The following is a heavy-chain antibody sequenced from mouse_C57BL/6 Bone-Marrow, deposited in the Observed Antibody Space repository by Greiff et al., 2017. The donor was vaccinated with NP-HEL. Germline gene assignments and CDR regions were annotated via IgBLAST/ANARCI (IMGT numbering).Heavy chain of an antibody. Sequence: QVQLKQPGAELVRPGTSVKLSCKASGYTFTSYWMHWVKQRPGQGLEWIGVIDPSDSYTNYNQKFKGKATLTVDTSSSTAYMQLSSLTSEDSAVYYCARETDGYSAWFAYWGQGTLVTVSA. CDR3: ARETDGYSAWFAY. J-gene: IGHJ3*01. CDR1: GYTFTSYW. CDR2: IDPSDSYT. D-gene: IGHD2-3*01. V-gene: IGHV1-59*01.